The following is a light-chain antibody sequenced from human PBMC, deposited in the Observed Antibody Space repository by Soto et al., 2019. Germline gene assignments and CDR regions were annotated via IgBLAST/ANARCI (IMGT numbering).Light chain of an antibody. J-gene: IGKJ4*01. Sequence: TGLAHCPRRLSLSPGKGATLSFMATQAVYSSLLAWYQQKPGQAPRLLIYGASSRATGIPDRFSGSGSGTDFTLTITRLEPEDFAVYYCQHYGRTPLTFGGGTMVDIK. CDR2: GAS. CDR1: QAVYSSL. CDR3: QHYGRTPLT. V-gene: IGKV3-20*01.